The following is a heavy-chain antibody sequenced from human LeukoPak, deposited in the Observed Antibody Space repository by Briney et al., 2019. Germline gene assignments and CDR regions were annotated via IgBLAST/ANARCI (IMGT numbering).Heavy chain of an antibody. J-gene: IGHJ6*02. D-gene: IGHD2-2*02. CDR2: INPSGGST. CDR1: GYTFTSYY. V-gene: IGHV1-46*01. Sequence: ASVKVSCKASGYTFTSYYMHWVRQAPGQGLEWMGIINPSGGSTSYAQKFQGRVTMTTDTSTSTAYMEQRSLRSDDTAVYYCARKLGYCSSTSCYTGSNGMDVWGQGTTVTVSS. CDR3: ARKLGYCSSTSCYTGSNGMDV.